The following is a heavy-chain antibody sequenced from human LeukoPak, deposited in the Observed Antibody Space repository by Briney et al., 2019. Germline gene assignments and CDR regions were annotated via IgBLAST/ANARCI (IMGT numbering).Heavy chain of an antibody. CDR1: GGXISSYY. D-gene: IGHD6-13*01. CDR3: ARDGSQQLNYYYYGMDV. J-gene: IGHJ6*02. V-gene: IGHV4-59*01. Sequence: SETLSLTCTVSGGXISSYYCSWIRQPPGKGLEWIGYIYYSGSTNYSPSLKSRVTISVDTSKNQFSLKLSSVTAADTAVYYCARDGSQQLNYYYYGMDVWGQGTTVTVSS. CDR2: IYYSGST.